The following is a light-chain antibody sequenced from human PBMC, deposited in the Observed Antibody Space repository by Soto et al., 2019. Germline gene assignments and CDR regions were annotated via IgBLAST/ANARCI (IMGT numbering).Light chain of an antibody. J-gene: IGKJ1*01. CDR1: QSVSSRS. CDR2: GAS. CDR3: QQYGSSGT. V-gene: IGKV3-20*01. Sequence: EIVLTQSQGTLSLSPLERVTLXFMASQSVSSRSLAWYQQIGGQAPRLLIYGASNRATGIPEMFSGSGSGTDFTLTISRLEPEDVAVYYCQQYGSSGTFGQGTKVDI.